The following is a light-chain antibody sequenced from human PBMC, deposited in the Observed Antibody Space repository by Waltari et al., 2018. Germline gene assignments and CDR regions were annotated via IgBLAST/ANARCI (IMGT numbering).Light chain of an antibody. CDR2: DAT. CDR1: QSVNNK. Sequence: EVVLTQPPATLSVSPGERATLSCRASQSVNNKLSWHQQKPGQAPRLLLSDATTSAAGIPARFRGSGSGTDFTLTISSLQSEDFAIYFCQQYNDWPPGTFGPGTKVDFK. CDR3: QQYNDWPPGT. J-gene: IGKJ1*01. V-gene: IGKV3-15*01.